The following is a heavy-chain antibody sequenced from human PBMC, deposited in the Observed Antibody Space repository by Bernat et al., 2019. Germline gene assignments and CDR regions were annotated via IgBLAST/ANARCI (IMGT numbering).Heavy chain of an antibody. Sequence: QVQLVQSGAEVKKPGSSVKVSCKASGGTFSSYAISWVRQAPGQGLEWMGRIIPILGIANYAQKFQGRVTITADKSTSTAYMELSSLRSEDTAVYYCARSGSSSWYSNWFDPWGQGTLVTVSS. CDR1: GGTFSSYA. CDR2: IIPILGIA. J-gene: IGHJ5*02. D-gene: IGHD6-13*01. V-gene: IGHV1-69*04. CDR3: ARSGSSSWYSNWFDP.